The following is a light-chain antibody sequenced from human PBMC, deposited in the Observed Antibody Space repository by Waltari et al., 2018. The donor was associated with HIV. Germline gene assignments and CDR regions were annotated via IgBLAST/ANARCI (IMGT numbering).Light chain of an antibody. CDR3: QQSYNTPPT. V-gene: IGKV1-39*01. Sequence: DIQMTQSPTSLSASVGDRVDITCRASQRIGSYLNRYQQKPGKAPKLLIYAASTLQSGVPSRFSGSGSGTDFTLTISSLQPDDFAAYYCQQSYNTPPTFGQGTKLEI. CDR2: AAS. J-gene: IGKJ2*01. CDR1: QRIGSY.